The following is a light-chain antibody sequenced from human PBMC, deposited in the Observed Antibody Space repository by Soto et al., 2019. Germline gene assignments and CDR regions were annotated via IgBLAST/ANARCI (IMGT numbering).Light chain of an antibody. V-gene: IGKV1-6*01. CDR1: QAIRND. Sequence: AIQMTQSPSSLSASVGDRVTITCRASQAIRNDLGWYQQQPGKDPKLLIYAASSLQSGVPSRFSGSGSGTDFTLTISSLQPEDFATYYGLQDYNYPWTFGQGTKVEIK. CDR3: LQDYNYPWT. J-gene: IGKJ1*01. CDR2: AAS.